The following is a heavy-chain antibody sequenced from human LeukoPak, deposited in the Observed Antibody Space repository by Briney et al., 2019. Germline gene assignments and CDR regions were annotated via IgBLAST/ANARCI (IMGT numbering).Heavy chain of an antibody. J-gene: IGHJ4*02. CDR1: GYTFTGYY. V-gene: IGHV1-2*04. CDR3: ARSAGSLPPFVVVPAAKSIDY. CDR2: INPNSGGT. Sequence: GASVKVSCKASGYTFTGYYMHWVRQAPGQGLEWMGWINPNSGGTNYAQKFQGWVTMTRDTSISTAYMELSRLRSDDTAVYYCARSAGSLPPFVVVPAAKSIDYWGQGTLVTVSS. D-gene: IGHD2-2*01.